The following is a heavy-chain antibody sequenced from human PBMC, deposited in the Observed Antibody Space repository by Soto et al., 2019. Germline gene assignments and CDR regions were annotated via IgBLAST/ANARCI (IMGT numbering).Heavy chain of an antibody. CDR1: GFTFSNAW. CDR3: TTGLWFGESYNDD. Sequence: NPGGSLRLSCAASGFTFSNAWMNWVRQAPGKGLEWVGRIKSKTDGGTTDYAAPVKGRFTISRDDSKNTLYLQMNSLKTEDTAVYYCTTGLWFGESYNDDWGQGTLVTVSS. V-gene: IGHV3-15*07. J-gene: IGHJ4*02. CDR2: IKSKTDGGTT. D-gene: IGHD3-10*01.